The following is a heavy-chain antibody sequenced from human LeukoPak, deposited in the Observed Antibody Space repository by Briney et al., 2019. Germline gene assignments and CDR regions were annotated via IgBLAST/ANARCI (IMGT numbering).Heavy chain of an antibody. D-gene: IGHD1-1*01. Sequence: ASVKVSCKASGYHFTSQYVHWVRQAPGQGLEWMGKINPTGGSTRNAQKFQGRFSMTGDTSTSTVYMELSRLRSEDTAVYYCASFYNTNDALDIWGQGTVVTVSS. CDR3: ASFYNTNDALDI. J-gene: IGHJ3*02. CDR2: INPTGGST. V-gene: IGHV1-46*01. CDR1: GYHFTSQY.